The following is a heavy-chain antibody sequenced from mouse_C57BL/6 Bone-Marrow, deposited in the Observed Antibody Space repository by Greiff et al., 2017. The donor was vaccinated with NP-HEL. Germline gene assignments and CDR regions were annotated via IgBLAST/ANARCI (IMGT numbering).Heavy chain of an antibody. CDR2: ISNGGGST. Sequence: EVKVEESGGGLVQPGGSLKLSCAASGFTFSDYYMYWVRQTPEKRLEWVAYISNGGGSTYYPDPVQGRFTISRDNAKNTLYLQMSRLESEDTAMYYCARYYGSNPRWYFEVWGTGTTVTVSS. CDR1: GFTFSDYY. D-gene: IGHD1-1*01. V-gene: IGHV5-12*01. CDR3: ARYYGSNPRWYFEV. J-gene: IGHJ1*03.